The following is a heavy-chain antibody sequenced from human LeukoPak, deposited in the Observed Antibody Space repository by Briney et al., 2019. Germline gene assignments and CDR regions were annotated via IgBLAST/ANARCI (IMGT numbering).Heavy chain of an antibody. CDR2: ITPNSGGT. V-gene: IGHV1-2*02. CDR1: GYTFTGYY. J-gene: IGHJ4*02. D-gene: IGHD3-22*01. CDR3: AREVVAYDSSGLSLGY. Sequence: ASVKVSCKASGYTFTGYYMHWVRQAPGQGLEWMGWITPNSGGTNYAQKFQGRVTMTRDTSISTAYMELSRLRSDDTAVYYCAREVVAYDSSGLSLGYWGQGTLVTVPS.